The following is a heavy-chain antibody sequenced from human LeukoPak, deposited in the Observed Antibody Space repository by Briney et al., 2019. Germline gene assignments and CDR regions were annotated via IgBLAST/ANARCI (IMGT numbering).Heavy chain of an antibody. D-gene: IGHD2-2*01. V-gene: IGHV3-23*01. CDR3: AKGSSTSLRPPQDWFDP. CDR2: ISGSGGST. Sequence: GGSLRLSCAASGFTFSSYAMSWVRQAPGKGGEWVSAISGSGGSTYYADSVKGRFTISRDNSKNTLYLQMNSLRAEDTAVYYCAKGSSTSLRPPQDWFDPWGQGTLVTVSS. J-gene: IGHJ5*02. CDR1: GFTFSSYA.